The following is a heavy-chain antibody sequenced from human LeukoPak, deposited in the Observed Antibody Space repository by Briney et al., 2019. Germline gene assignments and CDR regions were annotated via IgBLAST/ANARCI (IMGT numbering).Heavy chain of an antibody. CDR1: GFTFGDYA. CDR2: IRSKAYGGTR. J-gene: IGHJ4*02. V-gene: IGHV3-49*04. CDR3: TRVGGSLPFPSGPGY. D-gene: IGHD5-12*01. Sequence: GGSLRLSCTASGFTFGDYAMSWVRQAPGKGLEWVGFIRSKAYGGTREYAASVKGRFTISRDDSKNIAYLQMNSLKTEDTAVYYCTRVGGSLPFPSGPGYWGQGTLVTVSS.